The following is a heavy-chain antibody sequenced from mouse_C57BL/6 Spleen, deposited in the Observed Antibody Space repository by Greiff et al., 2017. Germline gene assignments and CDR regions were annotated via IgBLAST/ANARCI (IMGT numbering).Heavy chain of an antibody. CDR2: IDPNSGGT. Sequence: QVQLQQPGAELVKPGASVKLSCKASGYTFTSYWMHWVKQRPGRGLEWIGRIDPNSGGTKYNQKFKGKATLTVDQSSSTAYMQLNSLTSEDSAVYYCARGVYYAMDYWGQGTSVTVSS. CDR3: ARGVYYAMDY. J-gene: IGHJ4*01. CDR1: GYTFTSYW. V-gene: IGHV1-62-3*01.